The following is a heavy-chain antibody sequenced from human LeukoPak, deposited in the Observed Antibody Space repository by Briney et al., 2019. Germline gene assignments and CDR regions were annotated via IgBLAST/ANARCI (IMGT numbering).Heavy chain of an antibody. D-gene: IGHD3-22*01. Sequence: GGSLRHSSAASGFTVTSSYMSWVRQAPGKGLEWVSLIYSADNTHYADSVKGRFSISRDNSKNTLYLQMNSLRAEDTAVYYCARDTLGAYVSNGYYLGHWGQGTLVTVSS. CDR1: GFTVTSSY. CDR2: IYSADNT. V-gene: IGHV3-53*01. J-gene: IGHJ5*02. CDR3: ARDTLGAYVSNGYYLGH.